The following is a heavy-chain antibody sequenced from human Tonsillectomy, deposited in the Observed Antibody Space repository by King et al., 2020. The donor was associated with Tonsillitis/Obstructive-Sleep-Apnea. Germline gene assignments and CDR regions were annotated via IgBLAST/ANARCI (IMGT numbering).Heavy chain of an antibody. V-gene: IGHV4-34*01. CDR3: ASGSVGPRLGY. CDR2: ISHSGST. Sequence: VQLQQWGAGLLKPSETLSLTCAVYGGSFNGYYWTWIRQPPGKGLEWIGEISHSGSTSYNPSLKSRVTMAVDTSTNQFSLKLTSVTAADTAVYYCASGSVGPRLGYWGQGTLVTVSS. CDR1: GGSFNGYY. J-gene: IGHJ4*02. D-gene: IGHD6-6*01.